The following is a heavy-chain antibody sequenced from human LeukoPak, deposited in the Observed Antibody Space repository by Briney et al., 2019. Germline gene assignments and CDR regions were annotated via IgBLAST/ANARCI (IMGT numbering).Heavy chain of an antibody. CDR1: GGTFSSYA. Sequence: SVEVSCKASGGTFSSYAISWVRQAPGQGLEWMGGIIPIFGTANYAQKFQGRVTITADESTCTAYMELSSLRSEDTAVYYCAREVRDIVVVPAAKYYYYYGMDVWGKGTTVTVSS. J-gene: IGHJ6*04. CDR3: AREVRDIVVVPAAKYYYYYGMDV. D-gene: IGHD2-2*01. V-gene: IGHV1-69*01. CDR2: IIPIFGTA.